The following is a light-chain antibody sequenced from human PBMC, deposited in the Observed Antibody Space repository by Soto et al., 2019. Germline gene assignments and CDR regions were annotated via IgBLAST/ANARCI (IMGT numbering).Light chain of an antibody. CDR2: GVS. V-gene: IGLV2-11*01. CDR3: CSYEGGPEV. J-gene: IGLJ1*01. Sequence: QSVLTQPRSVSGSPGQSVTISCTGTSSDVGGYKYVSWYQQKPGKAPKLIIYGVSRWPSGVPNRFSGSKSGNRASLTISGLQAEDEGDYYCCSYEGGPEVFGTGTKGTVL. CDR1: SSDVGGYKY.